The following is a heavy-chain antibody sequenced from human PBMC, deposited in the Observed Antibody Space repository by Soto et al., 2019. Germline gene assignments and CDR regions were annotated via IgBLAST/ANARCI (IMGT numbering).Heavy chain of an antibody. Sequence: GASVKVSCKASGYTFTSYDINWVRQATGQGLEWMGWMNPNSGNTGYAQKFQGRVTMTRNTSISTAYMELSSLRSEDTAVYYCARWRIYFNYYYGMGVWGQGTTVTVSS. CDR2: MNPNSGNT. V-gene: IGHV1-8*01. J-gene: IGHJ6*02. CDR3: ARWRIYFNYYYGMGV. D-gene: IGHD3-9*01. CDR1: GYTFTSYD.